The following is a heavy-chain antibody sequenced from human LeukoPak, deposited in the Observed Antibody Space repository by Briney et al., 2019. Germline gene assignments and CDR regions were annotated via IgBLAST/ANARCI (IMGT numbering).Heavy chain of an antibody. D-gene: IGHD5-18*01. CDR2: IRSKANSYAT. V-gene: IGHV3-73*01. CDR1: GFTFSGSA. J-gene: IGHJ4*02. CDR3: TASVLYVDTAMEIDY. Sequence: PGRSLRLSCAASGFTFSGSAMHWVRQASGKGLEWVGRIRSKANSYATAYAASGKGRFTISRDDSKNTAYLQMNSLKTEDTAVYYCTASVLYVDTAMEIDYWGQGTLVTVSS.